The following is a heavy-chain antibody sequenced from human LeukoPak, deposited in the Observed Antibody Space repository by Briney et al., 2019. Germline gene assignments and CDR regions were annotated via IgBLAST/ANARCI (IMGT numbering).Heavy chain of an antibody. CDR2: IYSGGST. D-gene: IGHD3-22*01. CDR1: GFTFSSYW. V-gene: IGHV3-66*01. Sequence: GGSLRLSCAASGFTFSSYWMHWVRQAPGKGLEWVSVIYSGGSTYYADSVKGRFTISRDNSKNTLYLQMNSLRAEDTAVYYCAKASAMIVVVSKHFDYWGQGTLVTVSS. CDR3: AKASAMIVVVSKHFDY. J-gene: IGHJ4*02.